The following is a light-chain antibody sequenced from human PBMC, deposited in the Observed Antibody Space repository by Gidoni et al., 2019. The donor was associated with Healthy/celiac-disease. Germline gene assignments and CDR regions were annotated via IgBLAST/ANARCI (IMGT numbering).Light chain of an antibody. CDR1: QSLLHSNGYSY. CDR3: MQALQTELT. J-gene: IGKJ4*01. CDR2: LGS. Sequence: DIVMTQSPLSLPVTPGEPASISCRSSQSLLHSNGYSYLDWYLQKPGQSPQLLIYLGSNRASGVPDRFSGSGSGTDFTLKISRVEAEDVGVYYCMQALQTELTFGGGTKVEIK. V-gene: IGKV2-28*01.